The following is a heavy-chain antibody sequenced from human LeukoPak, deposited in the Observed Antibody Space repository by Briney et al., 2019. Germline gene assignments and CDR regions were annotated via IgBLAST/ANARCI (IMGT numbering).Heavy chain of an antibody. CDR1: GGSISSYY. D-gene: IGHD6-19*01. V-gene: IGHV4-59*01. Sequence: PSETLSLTCTVSGGSISSYYWSWIRQPPGKGLEWIGYIYYSGSTNYNPSLKSRVTISVDTSKNQFSLKRSSVTAADTAVYYCARSSSSGWPHSFDPWGQGTLVTVSS. CDR3: ARSSSSGWPHSFDP. CDR2: IYYSGST. J-gene: IGHJ5*02.